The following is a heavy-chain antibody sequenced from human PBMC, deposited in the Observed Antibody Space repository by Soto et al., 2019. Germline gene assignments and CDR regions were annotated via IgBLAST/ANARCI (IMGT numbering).Heavy chain of an antibody. V-gene: IGHV1-69*12. D-gene: IGHD6-19*01. CDR2: IIPIFGTA. Sequence: QVQLVQSGAEVKKPGSSVKVSCKASGGTFSSYAISWVRQAPGQGLEWMGGIIPIFGTANYAQKFQGRVTITADESTSTAYMELSSLRSEDTAVYYCASSPLAVAGTPDWYFDLWGRGTLVTVSS. J-gene: IGHJ2*01. CDR1: GGTFSSYA. CDR3: ASSPLAVAGTPDWYFDL.